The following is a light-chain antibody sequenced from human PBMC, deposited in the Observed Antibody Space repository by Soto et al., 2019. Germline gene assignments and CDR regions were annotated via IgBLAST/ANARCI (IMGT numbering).Light chain of an antibody. J-gene: IGLJ1*01. CDR2: NNN. CDR3: AAWDDSLTGPV. CDR1: RSDIGSNS. V-gene: IGLV1-44*01. Sequence: QSLLTQPPSASGTPGQTVIISCSGSRSDIGSNSVNWYQHLPGTAPKLLIYNNNQRPSGVPDRFSGSKSGTSASLAISGLQSEDEADYYCAAWDDSLTGPVVGTGTKVTVL.